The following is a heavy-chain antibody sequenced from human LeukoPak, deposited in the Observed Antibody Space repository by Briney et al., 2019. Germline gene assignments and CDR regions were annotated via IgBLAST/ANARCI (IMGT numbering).Heavy chain of an antibody. Sequence: ASAKVSCKASGYTFIGYDINGVRQATGQGLEWMGWMNPNSGNTGYAQKFQGRVTMTRNTSISTAYMELSSLRSEETAVYYCARGNYDILTGHSNWFDPWGQGTLVTVSS. CDR2: MNPNSGNT. V-gene: IGHV1-8*01. D-gene: IGHD3-9*01. CDR1: GYTFIGYD. J-gene: IGHJ5*02. CDR3: ARGNYDILTGHSNWFDP.